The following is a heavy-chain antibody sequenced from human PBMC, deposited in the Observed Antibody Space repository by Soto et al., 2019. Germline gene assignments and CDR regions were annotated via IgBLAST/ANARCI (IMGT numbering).Heavy chain of an antibody. CDR2: TYYRSKWYN. D-gene: IGHD3-3*02. CDR1: GDSVSSNSAA. V-gene: IGHV6-1*01. Sequence: SQTLSLTCAISGDSVSSNSAAWNWIRQSPSRGLEWLGRTYYRSKWYNDYAVSVKSRITINADPSKNQFSLQLNSVTPEDTAVYYCASWESAFDTDAFDIWGQGTMVTVSS. CDR3: ASWESAFDTDAFDI. J-gene: IGHJ3*02.